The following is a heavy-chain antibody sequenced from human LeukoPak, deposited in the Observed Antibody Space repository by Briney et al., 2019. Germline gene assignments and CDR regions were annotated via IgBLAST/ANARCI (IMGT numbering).Heavy chain of an antibody. CDR1: GYTFTGYY. D-gene: IGHD3-10*01. Sequence: ASVKVSCKASGYTFTGYYMHWVRQAPGQGLEWMGWINPNSGGTTYAQKFQGWVTMTRDTSISTAYMELSRLRSDDTAVYYCARGHITMVRGVSLVYYYGMDVWGQGTTVTVSS. CDR2: INPNSGGT. CDR3: ARGHITMVRGVSLVYYYGMDV. J-gene: IGHJ6*02. V-gene: IGHV1-2*04.